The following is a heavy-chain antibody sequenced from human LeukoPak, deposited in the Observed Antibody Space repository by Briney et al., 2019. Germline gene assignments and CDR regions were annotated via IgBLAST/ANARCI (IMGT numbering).Heavy chain of an antibody. CDR1: GGSISSYY. Sequence: PSETLSLTCTVSGGSISSYYWSWIRQPPGKGLEWIGEINHSGSTNYNPSLKSRVTISVDTSKNQFSLKLSSVTAADTAVYYCARGSAVAGLDYWGQGTLVTVSS. CDR2: INHSGST. V-gene: IGHV4-34*01. CDR3: ARGSAVAGLDY. D-gene: IGHD6-19*01. J-gene: IGHJ4*02.